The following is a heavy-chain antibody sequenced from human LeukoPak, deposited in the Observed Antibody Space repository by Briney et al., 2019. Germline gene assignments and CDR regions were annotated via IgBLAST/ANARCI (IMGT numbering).Heavy chain of an antibody. CDR2: IDARSGIT. Sequence: GSLRLSCAASGFTFTIFGLNWVRQAPGKGPEWVSYIDARSGITYYADSVQGRFTISRDDARESVFLQMDGLRVDDTAVYYCARTYDFGRGPPGDAFDNWGPGTWVIVSA. V-gene: IGHV3-48*01. CDR3: ARTYDFGRGPPGDAFDN. J-gene: IGHJ3*02. D-gene: IGHD3-3*01. CDR1: GFTFTIFG.